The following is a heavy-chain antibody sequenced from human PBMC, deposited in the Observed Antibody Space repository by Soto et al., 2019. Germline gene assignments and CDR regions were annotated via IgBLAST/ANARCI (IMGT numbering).Heavy chain of an antibody. CDR1: GFTVSSNY. CDR3: ARVTKLVPRDDAFDI. CDR2: IYSGCST. Sequence: GGSLRLSCAASGFTVSSNYMSWVRQAPGKGLEWVSVIYSGCSTYYADSVKGRFTISRDNSKNTLYLQMNSLRAEDTAVYYCARVTKLVPRDDAFDIWGQGTMVTVSS. J-gene: IGHJ3*02. V-gene: IGHV3-66*01. D-gene: IGHD6-6*01.